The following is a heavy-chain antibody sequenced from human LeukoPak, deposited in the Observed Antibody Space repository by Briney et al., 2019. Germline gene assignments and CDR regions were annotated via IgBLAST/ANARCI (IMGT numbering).Heavy chain of an antibody. CDR2: IYHSGST. V-gene: IGHV4-39*01. Sequence: SETLSPTCTVSGASISNTGYYWGWIRQPPGKGLEWIGNIYHSGSTYYSPSLKSRVTLSVDTSKNQFSLKLSSVTAADTAVYYCAGLLNGGASRWFDPWGQGTLVTVSS. J-gene: IGHJ5*02. CDR3: AGLLNGGASRWFDP. D-gene: IGHD7-27*01. CDR1: GASISNTGYY.